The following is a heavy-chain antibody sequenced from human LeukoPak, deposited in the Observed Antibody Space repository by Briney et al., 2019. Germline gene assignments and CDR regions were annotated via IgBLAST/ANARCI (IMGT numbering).Heavy chain of an antibody. CDR2: ITSAGNFI. D-gene: IGHD6-13*01. CDR1: GFTFSTYT. CDR3: AVDSHSWYHFDH. J-gene: IGHJ4*02. V-gene: IGHV3-21*04. Sequence: GGSLRLSCAASGFTFSTYTMIWVRQAPGKGLEWVSSITSAGNFIYYADSVKGRFTISRDSSKNTLCLQMNNLRAEDTAVYYCAVDSHSWYHFDHWGQGSLVIVSS.